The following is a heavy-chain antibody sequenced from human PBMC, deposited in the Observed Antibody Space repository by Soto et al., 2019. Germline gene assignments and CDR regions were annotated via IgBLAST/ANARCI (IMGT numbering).Heavy chain of an antibody. CDR2: ISGSGGST. CDR1: GFTFSSYA. CDR3: AKDLSRSGYSSSSRYFDY. Sequence: GGSLRLSCAASGFTFSSYAMSWVRQAPGKGLEWVSAISGSGGSTYYADSVKGRFTISRDNSKNTLYLQMNSLRAEDTAVYYCAKDLSRSGYSSSSRYFDYWGQGTLVTVSS. J-gene: IGHJ4*02. D-gene: IGHD6-6*01. V-gene: IGHV3-23*01.